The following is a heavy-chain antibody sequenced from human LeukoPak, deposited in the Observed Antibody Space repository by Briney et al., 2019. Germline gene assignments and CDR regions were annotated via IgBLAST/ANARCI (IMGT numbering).Heavy chain of an antibody. CDR1: GGSISSYY. J-gene: IGHJ4*02. V-gene: IGHV4-59*08. Sequence: SETLSLTCTVSGGSISSYYWSWIRQPPGKGLEWIGYIYYSGSTNYNPSLKSRVTISVDTSKNQFSLKLSSVTAADTAVYYCARQGGSYYLAVDNWGQGTLVTVSS. CDR2: IYYSGST. D-gene: IGHD1-26*01. CDR3: ARQGGSYYLAVDN.